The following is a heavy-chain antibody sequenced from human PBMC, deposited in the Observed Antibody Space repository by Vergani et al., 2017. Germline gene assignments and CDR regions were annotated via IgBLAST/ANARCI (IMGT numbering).Heavy chain of an antibody. CDR1: GGTFSSYA. Sequence: QVQLVQSGAEVKKPGSSVKVSCKASGGTFSSYAISWVRQAPGQGLEWMGRIIPILGIANYAQKFQGRVTITADKSTSKAYMELSSLRSEDTAVYYCAREGGYSYGYYAFDIWGQGTMVTVSS. CDR3: AREGGYSYGYYAFDI. D-gene: IGHD5-18*01. CDR2: IIPILGIA. V-gene: IGHV1-69*04. J-gene: IGHJ3*02.